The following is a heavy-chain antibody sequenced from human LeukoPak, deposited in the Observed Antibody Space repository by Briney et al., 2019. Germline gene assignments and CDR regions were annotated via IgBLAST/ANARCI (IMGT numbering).Heavy chain of an antibody. CDR2: ISGSGGST. CDR1: GFTFSSYG. CDR3: AKEMYHYGSGSYCSDY. J-gene: IGHJ4*02. V-gene: IGHV3-23*01. D-gene: IGHD3-10*01. Sequence: GGSLRLSCAASGFTFSSYGMSWVRQAPGKGLEWVSAISGSGGSTYYADSVKGRFTISRDNSKNTLYLQMNSLRAEDTAVYYCAKEMYHYGSGSYCSDYWGQGTLVTVSS.